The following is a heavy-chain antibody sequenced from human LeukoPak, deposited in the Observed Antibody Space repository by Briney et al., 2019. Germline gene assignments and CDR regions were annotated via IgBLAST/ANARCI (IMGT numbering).Heavy chain of an antibody. CDR3: ARVVRGYSYGYGFRY. CDR2: ISSSSSYI. Sequence: GGSLRLSCAASGFNFSSYSMNWARQAPGKGLEWVSSISSSSSYIYYADSVKGRFTISRDNAKNSLYLQMNSLRADDTAVYYCARVVRGYSYGYGFRYWGQGTLVTVSS. D-gene: IGHD5-18*01. CDR1: GFNFSSYS. J-gene: IGHJ4*02. V-gene: IGHV3-21*01.